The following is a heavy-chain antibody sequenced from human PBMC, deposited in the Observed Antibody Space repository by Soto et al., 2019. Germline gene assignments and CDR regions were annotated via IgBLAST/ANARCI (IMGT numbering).Heavy chain of an antibody. CDR1: GFSFRSYS. CDR3: ARERITIFGVVWFDP. Sequence: GGSRRLSCVASGFSFRSYSMNWVRQAPGKGPEWVAYVSGSGNTQYYADSVKGRFTISRDNAKNSLYLQMNSLRAEDTAVYYCARERITIFGVVWFDPWGQGTLVTVSS. CDR2: VSGSGNTQ. V-gene: IGHV3-48*01. J-gene: IGHJ5*02. D-gene: IGHD3-3*01.